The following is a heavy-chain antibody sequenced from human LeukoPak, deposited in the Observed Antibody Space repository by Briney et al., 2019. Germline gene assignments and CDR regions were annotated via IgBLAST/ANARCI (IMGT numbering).Heavy chain of an antibody. CDR1: GFTFSSYS. V-gene: IGHV3-21*01. CDR2: ISSSSSYI. CDR3: ARAPVAGHFDY. D-gene: IGHD6-19*01. Sequence: GGSLTLSCAASGFTFSSYSMKWVRQAPGKELEWVSSISSSSSYIYYADSVKVRFTISRDNAKNSLYLQMNSLRAEDTAVYYCARAPVAGHFDYWGQGTLVTVSS. J-gene: IGHJ4*02.